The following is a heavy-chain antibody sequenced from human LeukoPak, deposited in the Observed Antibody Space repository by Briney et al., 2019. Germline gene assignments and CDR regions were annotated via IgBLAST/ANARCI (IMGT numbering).Heavy chain of an antibody. D-gene: IGHD2-2*01. V-gene: IGHV3-23*01. CDR2: ISGSGGNT. Sequence: GGSLRLSCAASGFTFSTYAMSWVRQAPGKGLEWVSVISGSGGNTHYADSVRGRFTISRDNSKNTLYLQMNSLRAEDTAIYYCAKVDCCSTSCCWGYYYGVDVWGQGTTVSVSS. CDR3: AKVDCCSTSCCWGYYYGVDV. J-gene: IGHJ6*02. CDR1: GFTFSTYA.